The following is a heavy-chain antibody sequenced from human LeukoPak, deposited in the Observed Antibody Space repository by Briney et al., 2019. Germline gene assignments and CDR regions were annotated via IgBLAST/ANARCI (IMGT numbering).Heavy chain of an antibody. J-gene: IGHJ4*02. CDR3: AKDGRYSGSYGGMGSFDY. D-gene: IGHD1-26*01. CDR2: ISGSGGST. CDR1: GFTFSSYG. V-gene: IGHV3-23*01. Sequence: GGTLRLSCAASGFTFSSYGMRWVRQAPGEGLEWVSAISGSGGSTYYADSVKGRFTISRDNSKNTLYLQMNSLRAEDTAVYYCAKDGRYSGSYGGMGSFDYWGQGTLVTVSS.